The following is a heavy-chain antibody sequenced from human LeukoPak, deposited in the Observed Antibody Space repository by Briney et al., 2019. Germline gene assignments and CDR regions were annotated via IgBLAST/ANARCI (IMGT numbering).Heavy chain of an antibody. V-gene: IGHV3-23*01. Sequence: SGGSLRLSCAASGFTFSSYAMSWVRQAPGKGLEWVSAISGSGGSTYYADSVKGRFTISRDNSKNTLYLQMNSLRAEDTAVYYCARRITMVRTNWFDPWGQGTLVTVSS. CDR2: ISGSGGST. CDR1: GFTFSSYA. D-gene: IGHD3-10*01. CDR3: ARRITMVRTNWFDP. J-gene: IGHJ5*02.